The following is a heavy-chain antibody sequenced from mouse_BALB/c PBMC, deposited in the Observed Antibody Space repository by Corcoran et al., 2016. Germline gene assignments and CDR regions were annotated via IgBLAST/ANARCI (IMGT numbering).Heavy chain of an antibody. Sequence: QIQLGKSGPEVKKPGETVQGSCKASGYTFTKYGMHWVKQAPGQGLKGMGWINTYTGEQTYADDFKGRFAFSLETSASTAYLQINNLKNEDTATYFCAREPRAMDYWGQGTSVTVSS. J-gene: IGHJ4*01. CDR3: AREPRAMDY. CDR2: INTYTGEQ. V-gene: IGHV9-3-1*01. CDR1: GYTFTKYG.